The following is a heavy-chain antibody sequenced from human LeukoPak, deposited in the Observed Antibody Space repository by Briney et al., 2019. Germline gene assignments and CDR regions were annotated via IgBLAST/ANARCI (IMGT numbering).Heavy chain of an antibody. CDR2: INPNSGGT. D-gene: IGHD2-2*01. CDR3: ARGYYSSTSCYGTYYYYMDV. V-gene: IGHV1-2*02. J-gene: IGHJ6*03. Sequence: ASVKVSCKASGYTFTGYYMHWVRQAPGQGLEWMGWINPNSGGTNYAQKFQGRVTMTRDTSISTAYMELSRLRSDDTAVYYCARGYYSSTSCYGTYYYYMDVWGRGTTVTVSS. CDR1: GYTFTGYY.